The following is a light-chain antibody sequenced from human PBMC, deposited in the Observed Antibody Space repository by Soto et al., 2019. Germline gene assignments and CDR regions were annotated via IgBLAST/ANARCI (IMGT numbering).Light chain of an antibody. CDR1: QTISSW. CDR3: HSRA. V-gene: IGKV1-5*03. Sequence: DIQMTXSXXXXCXXXVDRVTITCRASQTISSWLAWYQQKPGKAPKLLIYKASTLKSGVPSRFSGSGSGTEFTLTISSLQPDDFATYFCHSRAFGQGTRLEIK. J-gene: IGKJ5*01. CDR2: KAS.